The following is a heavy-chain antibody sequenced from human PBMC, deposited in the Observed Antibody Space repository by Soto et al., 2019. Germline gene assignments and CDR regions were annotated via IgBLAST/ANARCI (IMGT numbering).Heavy chain of an antibody. CDR3: ARARLDTPALDY. J-gene: IGHJ4*02. Sequence: QVQLVESGGGVVQPGRSLRLSCAASGFTLSIYAMHWVRQAPGKGLEWVAVISYDGSNKYYADSVKGRFTISRDNSKNTRYLQMNSLRAEDTAVYYCARARLDTPALDYWGQGTLVTVSS. CDR1: GFTLSIYA. CDR2: ISYDGSNK. V-gene: IGHV3-30-3*01. D-gene: IGHD2-2*01.